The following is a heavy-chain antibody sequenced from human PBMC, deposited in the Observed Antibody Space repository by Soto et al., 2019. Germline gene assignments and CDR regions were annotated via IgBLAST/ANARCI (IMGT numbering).Heavy chain of an antibody. CDR2: INPSCGST. CDR3: ARAPSIAAARSDY. CDR1: GYTVTSYY. D-gene: IGHD6-13*01. J-gene: IGHJ4*02. Sequence: ASVTVSCKSPGYTVTSYYMHLVRQAPGQGLEWMGIINPSCGSTSYAQKFHGRFTMTRDTSTSTFYMELSSLRSEDTAVYYCARAPSIAAARSDYWGQGTLVTVSS. V-gene: IGHV1-46*01.